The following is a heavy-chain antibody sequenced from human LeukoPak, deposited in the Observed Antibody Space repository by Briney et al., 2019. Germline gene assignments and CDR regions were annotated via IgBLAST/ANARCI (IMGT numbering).Heavy chain of an antibody. V-gene: IGHV4-30-4*01. Sequence: SETLSFTCTVSGGSISSGDYYWSWIRQPPGKGLEWIGYIYYSGSTYYNPSLKSRVTISVDTSKNQFSLKLSSVTAADTAVYYCAREGVLGAFDIWGQGTMVTVSS. CDR1: GGSISSGDYY. J-gene: IGHJ3*02. D-gene: IGHD2/OR15-2a*01. CDR2: IYYSGST. CDR3: AREGVLGAFDI.